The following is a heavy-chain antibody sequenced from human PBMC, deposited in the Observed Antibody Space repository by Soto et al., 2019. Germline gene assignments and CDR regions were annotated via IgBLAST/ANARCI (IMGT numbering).Heavy chain of an antibody. CDR1: GGSISSYY. V-gene: IGHV4-59*01. Sequence: QVQLQESGPGLVKPSETLSLTCTDSGGSISSYYWSWIRQPPGKGLEWIGYIYYSGSTNYNPSLKSRVTISVDTSKNQFSLKLSSVTAADTAVYYCARLGDDSSDAFDIWGQGTMVTVSS. J-gene: IGHJ3*02. CDR2: IYYSGST. D-gene: IGHD3-10*01. CDR3: ARLGDDSSDAFDI.